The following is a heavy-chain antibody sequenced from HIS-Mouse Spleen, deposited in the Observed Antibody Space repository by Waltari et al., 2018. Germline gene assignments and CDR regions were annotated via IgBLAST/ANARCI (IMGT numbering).Heavy chain of an antibody. Sequence: QLQLQESGPGLVKPSETLSLTCTVSGGSISSSSYYWGWIRQPPGKGLEWIGSTYYSGRPYSTPSLKGRVTISLDTSKNQFSLKLSSVTAAETAVYYCAREIPYSSSWYDWYFDLWGRGTLVTVSS. CDR3: AREIPYSSSWYDWYFDL. V-gene: IGHV4-39*07. CDR2: TYYSGRP. D-gene: IGHD6-13*01. CDR1: GGSISSSSYY. J-gene: IGHJ2*01.